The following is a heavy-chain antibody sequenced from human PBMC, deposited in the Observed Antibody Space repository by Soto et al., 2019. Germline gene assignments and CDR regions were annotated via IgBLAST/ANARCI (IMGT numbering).Heavy chain of an antibody. Sequence: GGSLRLSCAASGFIFTNYAMNWVRQAPGKGLECVSVIGGRGNSAYYADSVQGRFTISRDNAKNTLYLQMNSLTAEDTAVYYCATRGVGGDRWDYFDYWGQGTLVTVSS. V-gene: IGHV3-23*01. CDR1: GFIFTNYA. CDR3: ATRGVGGDRWDYFDY. J-gene: IGHJ4*02. CDR2: IGGRGNSA. D-gene: IGHD2-21*02.